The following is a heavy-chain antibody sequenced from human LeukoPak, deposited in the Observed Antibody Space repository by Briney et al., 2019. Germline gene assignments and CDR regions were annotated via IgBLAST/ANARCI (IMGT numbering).Heavy chain of an antibody. CDR3: AKWGDYDVLTGYYVSDY. D-gene: IGHD3-9*01. CDR1: GFTFSNYA. Sequence: GGSLRLSCAASGFTFSNYAMSWVRQVPGKGLEWVSAITGSGGNTYYADSVKGRFTISRDDSKNTVFLQMNSLRAEDTAVYYCAKWGDYDVLTGYYVSDYRGQGTLVTVSS. J-gene: IGHJ4*02. V-gene: IGHV3-23*01. CDR2: ITGSGGNT.